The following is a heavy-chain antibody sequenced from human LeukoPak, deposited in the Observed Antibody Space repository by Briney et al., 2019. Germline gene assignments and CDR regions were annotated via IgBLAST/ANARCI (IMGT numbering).Heavy chain of an antibody. D-gene: IGHD1-26*01. CDR2: INSDGSST. Sequence: GGPLRLSCAASRFTFSSYWMHWVRQAPGKGLVWVSRINSDGSSTTYADSVKGRFTISRDNAKNTLYLQMNSLRAEDTAVYYCARTIGSKNAFDIWGQGTMVTVSS. CDR3: ARTIGSKNAFDI. J-gene: IGHJ3*02. V-gene: IGHV3-74*01. CDR1: RFTFSSYW.